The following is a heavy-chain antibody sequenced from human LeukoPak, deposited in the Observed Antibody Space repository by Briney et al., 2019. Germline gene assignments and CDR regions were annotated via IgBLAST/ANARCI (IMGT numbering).Heavy chain of an antibody. Sequence: GGSLRLSCAASGFTFSSYAMSWVSQAPGKGLEWVSAISGSGGSTYYADSVKGRFTISRDNSKNTLYLQMNSLRAEDTAVYYCAKDLARGYSYGFDYWGQGTLVTVSS. CDR3: AKDLARGYSYGFDY. CDR1: GFTFSSYA. J-gene: IGHJ4*02. CDR2: ISGSGGST. D-gene: IGHD5-18*01. V-gene: IGHV3-23*01.